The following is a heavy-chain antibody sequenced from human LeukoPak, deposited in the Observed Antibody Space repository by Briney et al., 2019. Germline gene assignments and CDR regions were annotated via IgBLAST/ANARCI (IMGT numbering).Heavy chain of an antibody. V-gene: IGHV3-23*01. CDR3: AKDALNYDSLTGIDY. D-gene: IGHD3-9*01. CDR2: ISGGGGST. J-gene: IGHJ4*02. CDR1: EFTFSRYA. Sequence: GGSLRLSCAASEFTFSRYAMSWVRQAPGEGLEWVSVISGGGGSTYYADSVKGRFTISRDNSKNTLYLQMNSLRAEDTAVYYCAKDALNYDSLTGIDYWGQGTLVTVSS.